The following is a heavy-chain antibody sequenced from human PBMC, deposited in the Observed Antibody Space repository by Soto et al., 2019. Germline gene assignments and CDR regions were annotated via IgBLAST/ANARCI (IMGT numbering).Heavy chain of an antibody. CDR2: ISSSSSTI. CDR1: GFTFSSYS. J-gene: IGHJ6*02. V-gene: IGHV3-48*02. Sequence: GGSLRLSCAASGFTFSSYSMNWVRQAPGKGLEWVSYISSSSSTIYYADSVKGRFTISRDNAKNSLYLQMNSLRDEDTAVYYCARDPRRGYQLLSGRNYYYYGMDVWGQGTTVTVSS. CDR3: ARDPRRGYQLLSGRNYYYYGMDV. D-gene: IGHD2-2*01.